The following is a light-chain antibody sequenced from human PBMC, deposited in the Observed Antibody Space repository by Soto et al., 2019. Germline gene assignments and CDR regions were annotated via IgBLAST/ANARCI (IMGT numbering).Light chain of an antibody. CDR2: LNSDGSH. V-gene: IGLV4-69*01. CDR3: QTWGTGIQV. J-gene: IGLJ1*01. CDR1: RGHSDYA. Sequence: QLVLTQSPSASASLGASVKLTCTLSRGHSDYAIAWHQQQPEKGPRYLMKLNSDGSHSKGDGIPDRFSGSSSGAERYLTISSLQSEDEADYYCQTWGTGIQVFGTGTQLTVL.